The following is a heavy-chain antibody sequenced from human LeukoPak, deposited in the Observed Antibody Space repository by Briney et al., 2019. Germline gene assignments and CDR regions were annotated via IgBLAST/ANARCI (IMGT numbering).Heavy chain of an antibody. Sequence: SETLSLTCTVSGGSISSSSYYWGWIRQPPGKGLEWIGSIYYSGSTYYNPSLKSRVTISVDTSKNQFSLKLSSVTAADTAVYYCARSPKLLRFGELLSYFDYWGQGTLVTVSS. CDR2: IYYSGST. CDR1: GGSISSSSYY. V-gene: IGHV4-39*01. CDR3: ARSPKLLRFGELLSYFDY. J-gene: IGHJ4*02. D-gene: IGHD3-10*01.